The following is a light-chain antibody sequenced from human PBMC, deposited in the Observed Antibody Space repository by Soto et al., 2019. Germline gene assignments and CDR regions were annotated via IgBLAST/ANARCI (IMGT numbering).Light chain of an antibody. Sequence: EIVMTQSPATLSVSPGGRATLSCRASQSISDTLAWYQQKPGQAPRLLIHGASTRAPGFPARFSGSGSGTDFTLTISSLQSEDFAVYYCQQYDNWPWTFXQGTKVDIK. CDR2: GAS. V-gene: IGKV3-15*01. J-gene: IGKJ1*01. CDR1: QSISDT. CDR3: QQYDNWPWT.